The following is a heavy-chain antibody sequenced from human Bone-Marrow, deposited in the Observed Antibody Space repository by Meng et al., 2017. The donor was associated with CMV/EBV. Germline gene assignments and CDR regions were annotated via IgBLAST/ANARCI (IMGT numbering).Heavy chain of an antibody. CDR3: ARLSTNSGEYFDY. CDR2: IYSGGTT. CDR1: GCNVSSNY. V-gene: IGHV3-66*01. Sequence: SCAASGCNVSSNYMSWVRQAPGKGLEWVSVIYSGGTTYYADSVKVRFTISRDNSKNTLYLQMNSLRAEDTAVYYCARLSTNSGEYFDYWGQGTLVTVSS. D-gene: IGHD4-17*01. J-gene: IGHJ4*02.